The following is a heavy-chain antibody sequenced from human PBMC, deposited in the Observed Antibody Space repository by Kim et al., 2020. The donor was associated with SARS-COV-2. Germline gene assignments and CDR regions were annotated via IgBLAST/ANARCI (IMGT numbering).Heavy chain of an antibody. Sequence: ASVKVSCKASGYIFTNYAIHWVRQAPGQRLEWMGWINAGNGNTKYSQKFQGRITITRDTSASTTYMELSSLISEDTAVYYCARGPGESSSSNYYVDVWAK. CDR2: INAGNGNT. CDR3: ARGPGESSSSNYYVDV. V-gene: IGHV1-3*01. CDR1: GYIFTNYA. D-gene: IGHD6-13*01. J-gene: IGHJ6*03.